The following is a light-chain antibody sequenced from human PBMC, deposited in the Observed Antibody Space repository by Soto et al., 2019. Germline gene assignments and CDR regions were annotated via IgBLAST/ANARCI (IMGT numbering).Light chain of an antibody. J-gene: IGKJ1*01. CDR3: QQYNSYPT. CDR1: QGISNY. Sequence: DIQMTQSPSAMSASVGDRVNITCRASQGISNYLAWFQLKPGKVPKRLMYAASTLQSGVPSRFSGSGSWTEFTLTISSLQPDDFATYYCQQYNSYPTSGQGAKVDIK. CDR2: AAS. V-gene: IGKV1-17*03.